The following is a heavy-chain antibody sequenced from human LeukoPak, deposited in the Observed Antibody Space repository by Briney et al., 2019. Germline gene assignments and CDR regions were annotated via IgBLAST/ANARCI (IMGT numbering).Heavy chain of an antibody. V-gene: IGHV3-23*01. Sequence: GGSLRLSCAASGFTFSSYAMTWVRQAPGKGLEWVSALTGSGGSGGRTYYADSVKGRLTISRDNSKNTLYLQMNSLRADDTAVYYRAKHFFGSGSYYNVDYWGQGTLVTVSS. CDR1: GFTFSSYA. J-gene: IGHJ4*02. D-gene: IGHD3-10*01. CDR2: LTGSGGSGGRT. CDR3: AKHFFGSGSYYNVDY.